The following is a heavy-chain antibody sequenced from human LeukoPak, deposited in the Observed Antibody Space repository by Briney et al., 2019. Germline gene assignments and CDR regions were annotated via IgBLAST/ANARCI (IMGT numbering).Heavy chain of an antibody. CDR3: ARDYYCGSGSPPGDTFDI. J-gene: IGHJ3*02. CDR1: GFTFSSFA. CDR2: ISYDGSDK. Sequence: GGSVRLSCAASGFTFSSFAMHWVRQAPGKGLVGGALISYDGSDKYYADSVKGRFTISRDNSKNTLYLQMNSLRPEDTAVYYCARDYYCGSGSPPGDTFDIWGQGTMVTVSS. D-gene: IGHD3-10*01. V-gene: IGHV3-30-3*01.